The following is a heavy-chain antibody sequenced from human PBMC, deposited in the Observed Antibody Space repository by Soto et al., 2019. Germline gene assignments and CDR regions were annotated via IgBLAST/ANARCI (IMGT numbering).Heavy chain of an antibody. CDR1: GGSISSYY. V-gene: IGHV4-59*01. CDR3: ARGGYGDYPYYFDY. CDR2: IYYSGST. Sequence: PSETLSLTCTVSGGSISSYYWSWIRQPPGKGLEWIGYIYYSGSTNYNPSLKSRVTISVDTSKNQFSLKLSSVTAADTAVYYFARGGYGDYPYYFDYWGQGTLVTVSS. J-gene: IGHJ4*02. D-gene: IGHD4-17*01.